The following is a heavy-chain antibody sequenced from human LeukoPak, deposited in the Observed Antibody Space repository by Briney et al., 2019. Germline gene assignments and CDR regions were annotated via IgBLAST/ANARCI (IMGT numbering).Heavy chain of an antibody. V-gene: IGHV6-1*01. CDR2: TYYRSKWYN. Sequence: SQTLSLTCAISGDSVSSNSAAWNWIRQSPSRGLEWLVRTYYRSKWYNDYAVSVKSRITINPDTSKNQFSLQLNSVTPEDTAVYYCARDHSSGWYRGYYFDYWGQGTLVTVSS. D-gene: IGHD6-19*01. J-gene: IGHJ4*02. CDR1: GDSVSSNSAA. CDR3: ARDHSSGWYRGYYFDY.